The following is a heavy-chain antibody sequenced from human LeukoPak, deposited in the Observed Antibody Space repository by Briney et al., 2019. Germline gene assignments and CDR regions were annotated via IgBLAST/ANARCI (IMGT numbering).Heavy chain of an antibody. CDR2: IYSGGST. CDR3: ARQWLVEENWFDP. D-gene: IGHD6-19*01. Sequence: PGGSLRLSCAASGFTVSSNYISWVRQAPGKGLEWVSVIYSGGSTYYADSVKGRFTISRDNSKNTLYLQMNSLRAEDTAVYYCARQWLVEENWFDPWGQGTLVTVSS. CDR1: GFTVSSNY. J-gene: IGHJ5*02. V-gene: IGHV3-53*01.